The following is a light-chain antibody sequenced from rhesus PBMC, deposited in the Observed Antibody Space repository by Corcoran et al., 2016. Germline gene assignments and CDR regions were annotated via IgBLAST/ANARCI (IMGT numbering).Light chain of an antibody. CDR1: QGIRND. V-gene: IGKV1S3*01. Sequence: IQMTQSPSSLSASVGDTVPITCRASQGIRNDDAWYQQKPGKAPKSLIFYATNLECGVPSGFSGNGSGKDFTLTISNLQPEDFATYYCPQHDSYPPTFGRGTKVEIK. CDR2: YAT. CDR3: PQHDSYPPT. J-gene: IGKJ1*01.